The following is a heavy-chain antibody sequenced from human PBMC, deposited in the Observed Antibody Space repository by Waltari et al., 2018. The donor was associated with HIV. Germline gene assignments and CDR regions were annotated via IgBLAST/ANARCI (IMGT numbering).Heavy chain of an antibody. CDR2: IRQDGNEK. J-gene: IGHJ4*02. Sequence: EVQLVESGGGLVQPGGSLRLSCAASGFTFSIYWMSWVRQAPGKGLGWVANIRQDGNEKHYLDSVKGRFTISRDNAKNSLYLQINSLRAEDTATYYCARGSYAVRWGRGTLVTVSS. CDR3: ARGSYAVR. D-gene: IGHD3-10*01. CDR1: GFTFSIYW. V-gene: IGHV3-7*01.